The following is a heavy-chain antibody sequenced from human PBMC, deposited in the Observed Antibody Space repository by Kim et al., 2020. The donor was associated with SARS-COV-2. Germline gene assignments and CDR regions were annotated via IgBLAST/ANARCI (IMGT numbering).Heavy chain of an antibody. D-gene: IGHD1-26*01. CDR3: AKGPTLIVGAADV. Sequence: ADSVKGLFHIARDNAKTSLYMQMNSLRAEDTALYYCAKGPTLIVGAADVWGQGTTVTVSS. V-gene: IGHV3-9*01. J-gene: IGHJ6*02.